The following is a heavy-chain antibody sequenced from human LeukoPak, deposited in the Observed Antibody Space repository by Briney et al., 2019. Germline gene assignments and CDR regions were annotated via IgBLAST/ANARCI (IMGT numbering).Heavy chain of an antibody. CDR1: GGSISSSSYY. CDR3: ARGIVVVPATEEYYFDY. Sequence: SETLSLTCTVSGGSISSSSYYWGWIRQPPGKGLEWIGSIYYSGSTYYNPSLKSRVTISVDTSKNQFSLKLSSVTAADTAVYYCARGIVVVPATEEYYFDYWGQGTLVTVSS. D-gene: IGHD2-2*01. J-gene: IGHJ4*02. V-gene: IGHV4-39*07. CDR2: IYYSGST.